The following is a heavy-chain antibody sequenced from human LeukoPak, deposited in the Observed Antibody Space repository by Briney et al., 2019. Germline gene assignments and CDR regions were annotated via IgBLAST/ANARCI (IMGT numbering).Heavy chain of an antibody. CDR1: GGTFSSYA. D-gene: IGHD3-10*01. V-gene: IGHV1-69*05. CDR3: ARGRSGSSEIDY. CDR2: IIPIFGTA. Sequence: SVKVSCKASGGTFSSYAISWVRQAPGQGLEWRGGIIPIFGTANYAQKFQGRVTITTDESTSTAYMELSSLRSEDTAVYYCARGRSGSSEIDYWGQGTLVTVSS. J-gene: IGHJ4*02.